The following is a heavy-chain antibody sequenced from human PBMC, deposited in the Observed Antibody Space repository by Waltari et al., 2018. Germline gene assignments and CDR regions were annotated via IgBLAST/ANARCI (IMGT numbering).Heavy chain of an antibody. CDR3: ARMKGSGYYYYYGMDV. D-gene: IGHD3-10*01. CDR1: GGSFSGYY. J-gene: IGHJ6*02. V-gene: IGHV4-34*01. CDR2: IKHSGST. Sequence: QVQLQQWGAGLLKPSETLSLTCAVYGGSFSGYYWSWIRQPPGKGLEWIGEIKHSGSTNYNPSLKSRVTISVDTSKNQFSLKLSSVTAADTAVYYCARMKGSGYYYYYGMDVWGQGTTVTVSS.